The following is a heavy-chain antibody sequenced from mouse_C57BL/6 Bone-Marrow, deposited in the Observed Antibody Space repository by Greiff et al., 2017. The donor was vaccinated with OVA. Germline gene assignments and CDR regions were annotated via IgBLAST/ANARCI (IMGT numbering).Heavy chain of an antibody. J-gene: IGHJ4*01. CDR1: AYTLPSYW. CDR3: ARWYYAMDY. Sequence: QVQLQQSGAELAKPGASVKLSCKASAYTLPSYWMHWVKQRPGQGLEWFGYINPSSGYTKYNQKFKDKATLTADKSSSTAYMQLSSLTYEDSAVYYCARWYYAMDYWGQGTSVTVSS. CDR2: INPSSGYT. V-gene: IGHV1-7*01.